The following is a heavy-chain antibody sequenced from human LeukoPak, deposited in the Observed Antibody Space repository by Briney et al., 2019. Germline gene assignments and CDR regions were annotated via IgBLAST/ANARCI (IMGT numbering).Heavy chain of an antibody. CDR1: RFTLRIYA. CDR3: ARRGAHDAFDI. Sequence: GKSLRLACAAHRFTLRIYAKHSARQPPGRGLEWVAVISYDGSNNYYAHPVKGRFTIARDNSKNSLYLQMNSLRAEDTDVYYCARRGAHDAFDIWGQGTMVTVSS. D-gene: IGHD3-10*01. V-gene: IGHV3-30-3*01. CDR2: ISYDGSNN. J-gene: IGHJ3*02.